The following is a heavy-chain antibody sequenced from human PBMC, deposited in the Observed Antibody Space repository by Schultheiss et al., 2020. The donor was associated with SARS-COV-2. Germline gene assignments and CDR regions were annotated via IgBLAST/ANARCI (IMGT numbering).Heavy chain of an antibody. J-gene: IGHJ3*02. CDR3: ARGGNPPYSSGWEGDAFDI. Sequence: ASVKVSCKASGYTFTSYGISWVRQAPGQGLEWMGWISAYNGNTNYAQKLQGRVTMTTDTSTSTVYMELSSLRSEDTAVYYCARGGNPPYSSGWEGDAFDIWGQGTMVTVSS. CDR1: GYTFTSYG. V-gene: IGHV1-18*01. CDR2: ISAYNGNT. D-gene: IGHD6-19*01.